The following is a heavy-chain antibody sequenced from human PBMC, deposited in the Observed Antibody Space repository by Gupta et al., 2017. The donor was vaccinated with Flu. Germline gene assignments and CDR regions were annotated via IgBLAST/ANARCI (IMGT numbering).Heavy chain of an antibody. CDR2: ISYDGSNK. CDR3: AKARVDTAMVSPFDY. D-gene: IGHD5-18*01. V-gene: IGHV3-30*18. J-gene: IGHJ4*02. Sequence: QVQLVESGGGVVQPGRSLRLSCAASGFTFSSYGMHWVRQAPGKGLEWVAVISYDGSNKYYADSVKGRFTISRDNSKNTLYLQMNSLRAEDTAVYYCAKARVDTAMVSPFDYWGQGTLVTVSS. CDR1: GFTFSSYG.